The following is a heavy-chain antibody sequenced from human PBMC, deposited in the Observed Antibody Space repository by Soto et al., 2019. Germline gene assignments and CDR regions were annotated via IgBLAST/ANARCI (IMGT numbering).Heavy chain of an antibody. Sequence: KPSETLSLTCTVSGDAIRSDPWNWIRQTPGKGLEWIGYVYYAGTTKYNPSVKSRVTIVVDRSKNQFSLKLASVTPEDTAVYFCARGHYYDSSVLFDFWGQGSLVTVSS. V-gene: IGHV4-59*01. CDR1: GDAIRSDP. CDR2: VYYAGTT. D-gene: IGHD3-22*01. J-gene: IGHJ4*02. CDR3: ARGHYYDSSVLFDF.